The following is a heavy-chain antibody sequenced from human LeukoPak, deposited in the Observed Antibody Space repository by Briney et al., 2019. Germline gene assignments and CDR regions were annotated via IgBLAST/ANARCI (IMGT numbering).Heavy chain of an antibody. J-gene: IGHJ4*02. V-gene: IGHV3-23*01. CDR2: ISGSGDTT. CDR3: AKVLRWDSSGGIGY. CDR1: GFTFSSYA. D-gene: IGHD3-22*01. Sequence: GGSLRLSCAASGFTFSSYAMSWVRQAPGKGLEWVSSISGSGDTTYYADSVKGRFTISRDNSKNTLYLQMNSLRAEDTVVYYCAKVLRWDSSGGIGYWGQGTLVTVSS.